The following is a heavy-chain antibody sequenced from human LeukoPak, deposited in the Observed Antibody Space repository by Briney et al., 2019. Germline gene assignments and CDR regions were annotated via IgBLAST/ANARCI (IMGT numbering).Heavy chain of an antibody. D-gene: IGHD3-10*01. CDR2: IRYDGSNK. J-gene: IGHJ5*02. V-gene: IGHV3-30*02. CDR1: GFTFSSYG. CDR3: ARGPVRGVIRKNWFDP. Sequence: GGSLRLSCAASGFTFSSYGMHWVRQAPGKGLEWVAFIRYDGSNKYYADSVKGRFTISRDNSKNKLYLQMNSLRAEDTAVYYCARGPVRGVIRKNWFDPWGQGTLVTVSS.